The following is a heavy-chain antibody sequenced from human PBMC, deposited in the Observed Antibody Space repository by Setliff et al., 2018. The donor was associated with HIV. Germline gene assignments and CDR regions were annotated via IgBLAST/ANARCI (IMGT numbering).Heavy chain of an antibody. CDR2: ISAYNSNT. D-gene: IGHD5-12*01. CDR3: ARIPRRDGYNWGFDY. CDR1: GYTFTSYG. V-gene: IGHV1-18*01. J-gene: IGHJ4*02. Sequence: ASVKVSCKASGYTFTSYGISWVRQAPGQGLEWMGWISAYNSNTNYAQKLQGRVTMTTDTSTSTAYMELRSLRSDDTAVYYCARIPRRDGYNWGFDYWGQGTLVTVSS.